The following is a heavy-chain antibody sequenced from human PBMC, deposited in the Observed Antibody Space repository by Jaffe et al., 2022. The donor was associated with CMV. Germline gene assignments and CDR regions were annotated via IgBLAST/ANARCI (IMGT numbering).Heavy chain of an antibody. CDR2: IRSKAYGGTT. CDR3: TRDKRGTIFGVANYYYYMDV. CDR1: GFTFGDYA. V-gene: IGHV3-49*04. Sequence: EVQLVESGGGLVQPGRSLRLSCTASGFTFGDYAMSWVRQAPGKGLEWVGFIRSKAYGGTTEYAASVKGRFTISRDDSKSIAYLQMNSLKTEDTAVYYCTRDKRGTIFGVANYYYYMDVWGKGTTVTVPS. J-gene: IGHJ6*03. D-gene: IGHD3-3*01.